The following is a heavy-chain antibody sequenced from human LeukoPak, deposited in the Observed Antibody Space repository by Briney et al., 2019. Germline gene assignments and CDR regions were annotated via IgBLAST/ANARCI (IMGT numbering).Heavy chain of an antibody. Sequence: PSETLSLTCTVSGGSISRYYWGWIRQPPAKGLEWIGYIYTSGSTNFNPSLESRVTISADTSKNQVSLKLTSVTAADTGVYFCARQDGSTYYFPFDYWGQGILVTVSS. D-gene: IGHD2/OR15-2a*01. CDR3: ARQDGSTYYFPFDY. J-gene: IGHJ4*02. CDR1: GGSISRYY. V-gene: IGHV4-59*08. CDR2: IYTSGST.